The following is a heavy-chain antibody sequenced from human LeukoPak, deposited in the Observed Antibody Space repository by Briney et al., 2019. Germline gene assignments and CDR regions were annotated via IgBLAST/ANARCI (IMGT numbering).Heavy chain of an antibody. J-gene: IGHJ4*02. D-gene: IGHD1-26*01. CDR3: AAKGNGYSGSYVFAH. CDR1: GFTSSTAW. CDR2: MRQDGSDK. Sequence: GGSLRLSCAVSGFTSSTAWLTWVRQAPGKGLEWVADMRQDGSDKYYVDSVKGRFFISGDIVKNSVSLHMNRLSVEDTAVYYCAAKGNGYSGSYVFAHWGQGILVTVSS. V-gene: IGHV3-7*01.